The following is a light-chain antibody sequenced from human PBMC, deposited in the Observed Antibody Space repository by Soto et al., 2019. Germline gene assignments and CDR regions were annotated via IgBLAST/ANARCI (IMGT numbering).Light chain of an antibody. CDR1: QSVSSSY. J-gene: IGKJ3*01. V-gene: IGKV3-20*01. CDR3: QQYGSSPVT. Sequence: EIVLTQSPGTLSLSPGERATLSCRASQSVSSSYLAWYQHKPGQAPRLLIYGASSRATGIPDRFGGSGSGTDFALTISRLEPEDFAVYYCQQYGSSPVTFGPGTKVDIK. CDR2: GAS.